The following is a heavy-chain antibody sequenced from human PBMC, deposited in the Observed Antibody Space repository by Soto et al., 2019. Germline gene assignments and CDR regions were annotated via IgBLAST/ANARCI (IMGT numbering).Heavy chain of an antibody. CDR2: INHSGST. V-gene: IGHV4-34*01. Sequence: SETLSLTCAVYGGSFSGYYWSWIRQPPGKGLEWIGEINHSGSTNYNPSLKSRVTISVDTSKNQFSLKLSSVTAADTAVYYCARGLIAAAGTSDYWGQGTQVTVSS. J-gene: IGHJ4*02. CDR1: GGSFSGYY. CDR3: ARGLIAAAGTSDY. D-gene: IGHD6-13*01.